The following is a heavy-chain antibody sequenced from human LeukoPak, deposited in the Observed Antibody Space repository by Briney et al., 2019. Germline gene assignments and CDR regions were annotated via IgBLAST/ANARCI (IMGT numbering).Heavy chain of an antibody. CDR1: GGTFSSYT. J-gene: IGHJ4*02. D-gene: IGHD6-13*01. CDR3: ARERRAAASVFDY. CDR2: IIPILGIA. Sequence: SVKVSCKASGGTFSSYTISWVRQAPGQGLEWMGRIIPILGIANYAQKFQGRVTITADKSTSTAYMELSSLRSEDTAVYYCARERRAAASVFDYWGQGTLVTVSS. V-gene: IGHV1-69*04.